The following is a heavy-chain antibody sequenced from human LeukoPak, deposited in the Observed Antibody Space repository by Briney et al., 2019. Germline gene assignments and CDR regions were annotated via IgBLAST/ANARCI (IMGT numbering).Heavy chain of an antibody. CDR3: ARDLLGHCSGGSCALDY. CDR2: ISYDGSNK. D-gene: IGHD2-15*01. Sequence: GRSLRLSRAASGLTFSSYAMHGVPKAPGKGLKGVAVISYDGSNKYYADSVKGRFTISRDNSKNTLYLQMNSLRAEDTAVYYCARDLLGHCSGGSCALDYWGQGTLVTVSS. CDR1: GLTFSSYA. J-gene: IGHJ4*02. V-gene: IGHV3-30-3*01.